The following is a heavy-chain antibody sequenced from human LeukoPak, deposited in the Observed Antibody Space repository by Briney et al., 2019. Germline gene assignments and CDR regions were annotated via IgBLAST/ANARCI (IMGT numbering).Heavy chain of an antibody. Sequence: PGGSLRLSCAASGFTFSSYSMNWVRQAPGEGLEWVSYISSSSTIYYADSVKGRFTISRDNAKNSLYLQMNSLRAEDTAVYYCARVYCSGGSCYSGWYFDYWGQGTLVTVSS. CDR3: ARVYCSGGSCYSGWYFDY. CDR2: ISSSSTI. V-gene: IGHV3-48*04. CDR1: GFTFSSYS. J-gene: IGHJ4*02. D-gene: IGHD2-15*01.